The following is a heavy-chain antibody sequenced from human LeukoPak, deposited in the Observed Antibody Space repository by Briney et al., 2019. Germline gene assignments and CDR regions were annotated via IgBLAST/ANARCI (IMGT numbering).Heavy chain of an antibody. D-gene: IGHD2-15*01. CDR2: INHSGST. J-gene: IGHJ4*02. CDR1: GGSFSGYY. Sequence: PSETLSLTCAVYGGSFSGYYWSWIRQPPGKGLEWSGEINHSGSTNYNPSLKSRVTISVDTSKNQFSLKLSSVTAADTAVYYCARGPPHGYCSGGSCYSHFDYWGQGTLVTVSS. CDR3: ARGPPHGYCSGGSCYSHFDY. V-gene: IGHV4-34*01.